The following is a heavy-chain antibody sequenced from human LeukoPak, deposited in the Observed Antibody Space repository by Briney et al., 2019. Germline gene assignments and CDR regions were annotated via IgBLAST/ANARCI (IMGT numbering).Heavy chain of an antibody. CDR2: IYYSGST. CDR3: ARLGSSSLDI. J-gene: IGHJ3*02. D-gene: IGHD6-13*01. V-gene: IGHV4-59*08. CDR1: GGSIGSYY. Sequence: SETLSLTCTVSGGSIGSYYWSWIRQPPGKGLEWIGYIYYSGSTNYNPSLKSRVTISVDTSKNQFSLKLSSVTAADTAVYYCARLGSSSLDIWGQGTMVTVSS.